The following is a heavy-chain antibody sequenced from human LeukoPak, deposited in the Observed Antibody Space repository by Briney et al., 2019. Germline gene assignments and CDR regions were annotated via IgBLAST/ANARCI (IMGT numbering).Heavy chain of an antibody. D-gene: IGHD3-10*02. CDR3: AELGITMIGGV. CDR2: ISGSGGST. J-gene: IGHJ6*04. Sequence: GGTLRLSCAASGFTFSSYGRSWVRQAPGKGLEWVSAISGSGGSTYYADSVKGRFTISRDNSTNTLYLQMSSLRAEDTAVYYCAELGITMIGGVWGKGTTVTISS. V-gene: IGHV3-23*01. CDR1: GFTFSSYG.